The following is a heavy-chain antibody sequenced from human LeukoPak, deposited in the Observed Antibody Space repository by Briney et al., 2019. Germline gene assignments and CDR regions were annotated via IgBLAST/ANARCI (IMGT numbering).Heavy chain of an antibody. CDR3: SAILYH. CDR1: GFTFSNSA. CDR2: INNVGSHI. Sequence: GGSLRLSCAASGFTFSNSAMNWVRQAPGKGLEWVSSINNVGSHIYYADSVKARFTISRDNAKESVSLQMNSLRAEDTAIYYCSAILYHWGQGTLVTVSS. V-gene: IGHV3-21*01. J-gene: IGHJ4*02. D-gene: IGHD2-2*01.